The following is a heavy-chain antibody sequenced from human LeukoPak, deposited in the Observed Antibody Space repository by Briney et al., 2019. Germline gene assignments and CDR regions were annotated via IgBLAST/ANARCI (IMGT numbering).Heavy chain of an antibody. D-gene: IGHD2-2*01. CDR3: ARHEMGYCSSTSCHSMGGDY. Sequence: SETLSLTCTVSGGSISSSSYYWGWIRQPPGKGLEWIGSIYYSGSTYYNPSLKSRVTISVDTSKNQLSLKLSSVTAADTAVYYCARHEMGYCSSTSCHSMGGDYWGQGTLVTVSS. V-gene: IGHV4-39*01. J-gene: IGHJ4*02. CDR1: GGSISSSSYY. CDR2: IYYSGST.